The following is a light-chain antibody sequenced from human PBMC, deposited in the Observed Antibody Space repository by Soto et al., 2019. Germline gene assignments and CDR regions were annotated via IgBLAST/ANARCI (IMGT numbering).Light chain of an antibody. CDR2: DAS. V-gene: IGKV1-33*01. CDR1: QDISNY. Sequence: DYQVTQSPSTLSASVGDRVTITCQASQDISNYLNWYQQKPGKAPKLLIYDASNLETGVPSRFSGSGSGTDFTFTISSLQPEDIATYYCQQYDNLPKTFGQGTRLE. J-gene: IGKJ5*01. CDR3: QQYDNLPKT.